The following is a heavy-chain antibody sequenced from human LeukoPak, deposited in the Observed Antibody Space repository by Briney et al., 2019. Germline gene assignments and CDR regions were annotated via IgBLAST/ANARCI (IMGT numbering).Heavy chain of an antibody. CDR1: GYTFTSYA. V-gene: IGHV1-3*01. CDR3: ARDWWFGEGSFDY. D-gene: IGHD3-10*01. J-gene: IGHJ4*02. CDR2: INAGNGNT. Sequence: ASVKVSYKASGYTFTSYAMHWVRQAPGQRLEWMGWINAGNGNTKYSQKFQGRVTITRDTSASTAYMELSSLRSEDTAVYYCARDWWFGEGSFDYWGQGTLVTVSS.